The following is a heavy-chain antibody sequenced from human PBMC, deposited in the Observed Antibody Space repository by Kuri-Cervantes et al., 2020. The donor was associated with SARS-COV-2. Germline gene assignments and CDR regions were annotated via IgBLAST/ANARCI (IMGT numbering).Heavy chain of an antibody. V-gene: IGHV1-8*02. CDR1: GFTFTNND. D-gene: IGHD3-22*01. CDR2: MNPDTGNA. J-gene: IGHJ3*02. CDR3: ARSPLSEHYYDSSGYHDAFDI. Sequence: ASVKVSCKASGFTFTNNDINWVRQASGQGLEWMGWMNPDTGNAGYAQKFQGRVTMTRITSTSTAYMELSSLRFEDSAVYYCARSPLSEHYYDSSGYHDAFDIWGQGTMVTVSS.